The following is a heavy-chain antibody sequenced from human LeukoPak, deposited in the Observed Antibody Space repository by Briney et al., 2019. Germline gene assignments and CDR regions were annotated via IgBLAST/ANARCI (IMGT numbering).Heavy chain of an antibody. CDR2: INTDGTST. D-gene: IGHD3-10*01. CDR1: GFTFSYYW. CDR3: AREYYYGSGDAFDF. Sequence: GGSLRLSCAASGFTFSYYWMHWVRQAPGKGLVWVSRINTDGTSTSYADSVKGRFTISRDNAKNTLYLQMNSLRAEDTAVYYCAREYYYGSGDAFDFWGHGTMVSVSS. V-gene: IGHV3-74*01. J-gene: IGHJ3*01.